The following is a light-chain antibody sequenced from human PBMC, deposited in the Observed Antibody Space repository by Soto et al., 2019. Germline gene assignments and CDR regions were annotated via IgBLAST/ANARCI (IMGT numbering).Light chain of an antibody. V-gene: IGKV3-20*01. CDR3: QNFGDSPFT. J-gene: IGKJ3*01. Sequence: EIVLMQSPDTLSLSPGDRATLSCRASEYISSHYLAWYQQKPGQVPRLLIFGASTRATGIPDRFSGTWSGTDFTLTISRLEPEDSALYYCQNFGDSPFTFGPGTKVDIK. CDR2: GAS. CDR1: EYISSHY.